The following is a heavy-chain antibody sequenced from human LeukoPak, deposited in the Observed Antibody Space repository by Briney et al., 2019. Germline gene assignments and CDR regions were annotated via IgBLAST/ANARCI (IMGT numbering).Heavy chain of an antibody. Sequence: ASVKVSCKASGYTFTSYGISWVRQAPGQGLEWMGWISAYNGNTNYAQKLQGRVTMTEDTSTDTAYMELSSLRSEDTAVYYCATAQDIVVVPAAMNWFDPWGQGTLVTVSS. D-gene: IGHD2-2*01. CDR1: GYTFTSYG. CDR3: ATAQDIVVVPAAMNWFDP. V-gene: IGHV1-18*01. CDR2: ISAYNGNT. J-gene: IGHJ5*02.